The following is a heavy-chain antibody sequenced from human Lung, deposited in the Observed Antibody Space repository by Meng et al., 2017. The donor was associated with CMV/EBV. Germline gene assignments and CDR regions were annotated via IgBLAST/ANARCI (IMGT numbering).Heavy chain of an antibody. CDR1: GYSFTTYG. V-gene: IGHV7-81*01. CDR3: ARGGGVASSFGMDV. Sequence: ASXXVSXKASGYSFTTYGMNWVPQAPGQGLEWMGWFNTYTGNPTYAQGFTGRFVFSMDTSASTAYLQISSLKAEDMAVYYCARGGGVASSFGMDVWGQGTTVTVSS. CDR2: FNTYTGNP. J-gene: IGHJ6*02. D-gene: IGHD2-15*01.